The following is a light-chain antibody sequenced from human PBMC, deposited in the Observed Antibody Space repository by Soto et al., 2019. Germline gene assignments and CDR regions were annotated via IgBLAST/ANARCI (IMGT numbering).Light chain of an antibody. CDR2: EVS. V-gene: IGLV2-14*03. J-gene: IGLJ2*01. CDR1: TSDVGVYNF. Sequence: QSVLTQPASVSGSPGQSITISCAGTTSDVGVYNFVSWYQQHPGKAPKVIIYEVSNRPSGVSDRFSGSKSGNMASLTISGLQAEDEADYYCSSFTTSTTLVFGGGTKLTVL. CDR3: SSFTTSTTLV.